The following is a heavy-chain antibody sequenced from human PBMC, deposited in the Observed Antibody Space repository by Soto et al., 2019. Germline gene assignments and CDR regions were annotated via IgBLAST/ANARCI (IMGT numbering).Heavy chain of an antibody. J-gene: IGHJ5*02. CDR2: IYYSGST. CDR1: GGSISSGDNY. D-gene: IGHD3-3*01. Sequence: SETLSLTCTVSGGSISSGDNYWSWIRQPPGKGLEWIGYIYYSGSTYYNPSLKSRVTISVDTSKNQFSLKLSSVTAADTAVYYCARDLGRYKGSGWFDPWGQGTLVTVSS. CDR3: ARDLGRYKGSGWFDP. V-gene: IGHV4-30-4*01.